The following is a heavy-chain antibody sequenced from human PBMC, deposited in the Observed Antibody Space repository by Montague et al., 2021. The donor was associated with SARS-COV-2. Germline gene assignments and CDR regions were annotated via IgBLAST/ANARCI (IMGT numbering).Heavy chain of an antibody. V-gene: IGHV4-39*01. CDR3: ARQGDQLLLEYWFDP. CDR1: GGSISSSSYY. Sequence: SETLSLTCTVSGGSISSSSYYWGWIRQPPGKGLEWIGSIYYSGSTNYNPSLKSRVTISVDTSKNQFSLKLSSVTAADTAVYYCARQGDQLLLEYWFDPWGQGTLVTVSS. J-gene: IGHJ5*02. CDR2: IYYSGST. D-gene: IGHD2-2*01.